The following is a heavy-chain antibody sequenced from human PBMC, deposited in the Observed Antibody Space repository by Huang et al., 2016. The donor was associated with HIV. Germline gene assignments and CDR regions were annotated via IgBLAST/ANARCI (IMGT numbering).Heavy chain of an antibody. J-gene: IGHJ3*02. Sequence: QVQLQQWGAGLLKPSETLSLTCAVYGGSFSGYYCSWIRQSPGKGLAWSGEINHRGSTTYNPSLKSRLTISVDTSKNQFSLKLSSVTAADTAVYYCARERMMSWLDDHDAFDIWGQGTMVTVSS. V-gene: IGHV4-34*01. D-gene: IGHD1-1*01. CDR3: ARERMMSWLDDHDAFDI. CDR1: GGSFSGYY. CDR2: INHRGST.